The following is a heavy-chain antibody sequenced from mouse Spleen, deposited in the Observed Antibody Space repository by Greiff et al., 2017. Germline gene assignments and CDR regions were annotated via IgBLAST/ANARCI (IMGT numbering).Heavy chain of an antibody. J-gene: IGHJ3*01. CDR3: ARHGSRAWFAY. D-gene: IGHD1-1*01. Sequence: EVQLVESGGGLVKPGGSLKLSCAASGFTFSSYAMSWVRQTPEKRLEWVATISSGGSYTYYPDSVKGRFTISRDNAKNTLYLQMSSLRSEDTAMYYCARHGSRAWFAYWGQGTLVTVSA. CDR2: ISSGGSYT. CDR1: GFTFSSYA. V-gene: IGHV5-9-3*01.